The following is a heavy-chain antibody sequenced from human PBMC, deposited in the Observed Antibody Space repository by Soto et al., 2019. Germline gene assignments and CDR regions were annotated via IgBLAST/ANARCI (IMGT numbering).Heavy chain of an antibody. CDR1: GFTFSSYW. Sequence: GGSLRLSCAASGFTFSSYWMHWVRQAPGKGLVWVSRINSDGSSTSYADSVKGRFTISRDNAKNTLYLQMNSLRAEDTAVYYCARDRVTMIVVTGMDVWGQGTTLTVSS. D-gene: IGHD3-22*01. CDR3: ARDRVTMIVVTGMDV. V-gene: IGHV3-74*01. J-gene: IGHJ6*02. CDR2: INSDGSST.